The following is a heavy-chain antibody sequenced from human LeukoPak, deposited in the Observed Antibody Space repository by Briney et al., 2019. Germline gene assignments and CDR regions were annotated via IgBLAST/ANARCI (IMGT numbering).Heavy chain of an antibody. CDR2: ISSSSSTI. J-gene: IGHJ5*02. Sequence: GGSLRLSCAASGFNFNTYSMSWVRQAPGKGLDWVSYISSSSSTIYYADSVKGRFTISRDNAKNSLYLQMNSLRDEDTAIYYCARDKSFYNWLDPWGQGTLVSVSS. CDR1: GFNFNTYS. V-gene: IGHV3-48*02. CDR3: ARDKSFYNWLDP. D-gene: IGHD1-26*01.